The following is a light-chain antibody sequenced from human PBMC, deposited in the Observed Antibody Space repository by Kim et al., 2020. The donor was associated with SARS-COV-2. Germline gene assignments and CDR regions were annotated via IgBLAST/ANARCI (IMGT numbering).Light chain of an antibody. CDR2: AAS. Sequence: ASVGDRVTMTGRASQDISNYLAWFQLKPGKAPKLLIYAASALQPGVPSRFSGSGSGTDFTLTVTSLQPEDVATYYCQKCDSAPWTFGQGTKVDIK. CDR1: QDISNY. V-gene: IGKV1-27*01. J-gene: IGKJ1*01. CDR3: QKCDSAPWT.